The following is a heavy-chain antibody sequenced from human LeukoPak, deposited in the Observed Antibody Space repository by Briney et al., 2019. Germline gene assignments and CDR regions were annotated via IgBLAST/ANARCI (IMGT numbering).Heavy chain of an antibody. Sequence: PSETLSLTCAVYGGSFSGYYWSWIRQPPGKGLEWIGEINHSGSTNYNPSLKSRVTISVNTSNNKLFLKRSSVNTADEAVFYWARGPKFSYGYRTSWFDPWGQGTPVTVSS. V-gene: IGHV4-34*01. CDR1: GGSFSGYY. D-gene: IGHD5-18*01. CDR2: INHSGST. J-gene: IGHJ5*02. CDR3: ARGPKFSYGYRTSWFDP.